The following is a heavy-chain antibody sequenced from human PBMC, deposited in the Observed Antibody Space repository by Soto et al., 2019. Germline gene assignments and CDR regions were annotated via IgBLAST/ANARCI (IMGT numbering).Heavy chain of an antibody. V-gene: IGHV1-3*01. CDR2: INAGNGNA. CDR3: ARPTPPSGYSYAHGFDY. CDR1: GYTFTSYA. J-gene: IGHJ4*02. D-gene: IGHD5-18*01. Sequence: QVQLVQSGAEVKKPGASVKVSCKASGYTFTSYAMHWVRQAPGQRLEWMGWINAGNGNAKYSQKFQGRVTITRDTSASTAYMELSSLRSEDTAVYYCARPTPPSGYSYAHGFDYWGQGTLVTVSS.